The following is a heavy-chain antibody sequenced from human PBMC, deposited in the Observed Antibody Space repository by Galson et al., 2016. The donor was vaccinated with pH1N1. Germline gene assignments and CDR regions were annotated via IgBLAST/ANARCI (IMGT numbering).Heavy chain of an antibody. CDR2: INTRNGYT. CDR1: GDTFNRYG. J-gene: IGHJ6*02. V-gene: IGHV1-18*01. D-gene: IGHD3-10*01. Sequence: SVKVSCKASGDTFNRYGTTWVLQAPGQGLQWMGWINTRNGYTKNSQKFQGRVTMTTDTTTSTVYLERRSLKSDDTGVYFCARGRGDLAGYYYGLDVWGQGTTVTVSS. CDR3: ARGRGDLAGYYYGLDV.